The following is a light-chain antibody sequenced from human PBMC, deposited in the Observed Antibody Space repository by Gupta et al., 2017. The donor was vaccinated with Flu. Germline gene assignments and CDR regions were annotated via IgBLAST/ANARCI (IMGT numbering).Light chain of an antibody. Sequence: SYALAQTPSVSVSPGPPARITCSGDALPKQYAYWYQQKPGQAPVLVIYKDIERPSGIPERFSGSSSGTTVTLAISGVQAEDEADYYCQSADSSGTYYVFGTGTKFTVL. CDR2: KDI. CDR1: ALPKQY. CDR3: QSADSSGTYYV. V-gene: IGLV3-25*02. J-gene: IGLJ1*01.